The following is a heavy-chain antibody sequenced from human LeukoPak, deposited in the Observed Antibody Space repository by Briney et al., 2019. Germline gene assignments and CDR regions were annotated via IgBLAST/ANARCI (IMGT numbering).Heavy chain of an antibody. Sequence: PSETLSLTCSVSGGSTNSYYWSWIRQSGGKGLEWIGRIYSSGSTVYNPSLNSRLTMSIDTSKNQFSLTLKSVTATDTAVYYCARVKASSTSWTFDQWGQGALVTVS. CDR2: IYSSGST. CDR1: GGSTNSYY. CDR3: ARVKASSTSWTFDQ. V-gene: IGHV4-4*07. D-gene: IGHD2-2*01. J-gene: IGHJ4*02.